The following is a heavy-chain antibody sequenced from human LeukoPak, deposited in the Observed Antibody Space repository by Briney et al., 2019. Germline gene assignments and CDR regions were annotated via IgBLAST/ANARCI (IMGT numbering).Heavy chain of an antibody. CDR1: GFTFSSYS. D-gene: IGHD5-18*01. V-gene: IGHV3-53*01. Sequence: PGGSLRLSCAASGFTFSSYSMNWVRQAPGKGLEWVSVIFGGGSTFYADSVKGRFTISRDNSKNTLYLQMNSLRAEDTAVYYCAREQYSYAHGYWGQGTLVTVSS. CDR2: IFGGGST. CDR3: AREQYSYAHGY. J-gene: IGHJ4*02.